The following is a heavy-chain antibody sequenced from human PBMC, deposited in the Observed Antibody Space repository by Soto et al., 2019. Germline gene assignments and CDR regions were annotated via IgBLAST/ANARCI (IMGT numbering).Heavy chain of an antibody. Sequence: QVQLVQSGAEVKKPGSSVKVSCKASGGTFSSYAISWVRQAPGQGLEWMGGIIPIFGTANYAQKFQGRVKITADESTSTAYMELSSLRSEDTAVYYCASSPISPAAHPLDYYYGMDVWGQGTTVTVSS. CDR2: IIPIFGTA. J-gene: IGHJ6*02. CDR1: GGTFSSYA. V-gene: IGHV1-69*01. D-gene: IGHD2-2*01. CDR3: ASSPISPAAHPLDYYYGMDV.